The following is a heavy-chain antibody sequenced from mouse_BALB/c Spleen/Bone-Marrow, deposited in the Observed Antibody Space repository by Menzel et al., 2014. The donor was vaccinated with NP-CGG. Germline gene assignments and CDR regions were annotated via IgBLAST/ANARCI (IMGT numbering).Heavy chain of an antibody. D-gene: IGHD1-1*01. V-gene: IGHV6-6*02. CDR2: IRLKSNNYAT. CDR3: TGSDY. CDR1: GFTFSNYW. Sequence: EVQLQQSGGGLVQPGGSMKLSCVASGFTFSNYWMNWVRPSPEKGLEWVAEIRLKSNNYATHYAESVKGRFTISRDDSKSSVYLQMNNLRAEDTGIYYCTGSDYWGQGTTLTVSS. J-gene: IGHJ2*01.